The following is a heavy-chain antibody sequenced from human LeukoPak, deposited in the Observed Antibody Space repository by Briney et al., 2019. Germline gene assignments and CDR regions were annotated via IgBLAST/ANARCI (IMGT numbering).Heavy chain of an antibody. CDR1: GFTFSSYS. CDR2: ISRSSSNI. Sequence: PGGSLRLSCASSGFTFSSYSMNWVRQAPGQGLEWVSSISRSSSNIHYADSVKGRFTISRDNAKNSLYLQMNSLRAEDTAMYYCAKSLGAPDDYWGQGTLVTVSS. J-gene: IGHJ4*02. V-gene: IGHV3-21*01. D-gene: IGHD1-26*01. CDR3: AKSLGAPDDY.